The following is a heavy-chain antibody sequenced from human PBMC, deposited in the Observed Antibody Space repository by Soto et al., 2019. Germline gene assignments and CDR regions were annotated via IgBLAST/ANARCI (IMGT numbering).Heavy chain of an antibody. CDR2: IRSKAYGGTT. CDR1: GFTFGDYA. Sequence: GGSLRLSCTASGFTFGDYAMSWVRQAPGKGLEWVGFIRSKAYGGTTEYAASVKGRCTISRDDSKSIAYLQMNSLKTEDTAVYYCTRDRSGYSGYDAFDIWGQGTMVTVSS. CDR3: TRDRSGYSGYDAFDI. V-gene: IGHV3-49*04. D-gene: IGHD5-12*01. J-gene: IGHJ3*02.